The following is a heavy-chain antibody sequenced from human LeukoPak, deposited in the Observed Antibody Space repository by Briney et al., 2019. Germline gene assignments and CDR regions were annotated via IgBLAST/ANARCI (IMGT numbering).Heavy chain of an antibody. V-gene: IGHV1-46*01. Sequence: ASVKVSCKASGYTFTSYYMHWVRQAPGQGLEWMGIINPSGGSTSHAQKFQGRVTMTRDTSTSTVYMELSSLRSEDTAVYYCASSIVAGLFDYWGQGTLVTVSS. J-gene: IGHJ4*02. D-gene: IGHD3-22*01. CDR2: INPSGGST. CDR1: GYTFTSYY. CDR3: ASSIVAGLFDY.